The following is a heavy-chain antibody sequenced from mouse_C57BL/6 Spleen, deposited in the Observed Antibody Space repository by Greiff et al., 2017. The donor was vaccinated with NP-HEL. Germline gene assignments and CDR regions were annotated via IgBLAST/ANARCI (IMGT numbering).Heavy chain of an antibody. V-gene: IGHV1-19*01. J-gene: IGHJ4*01. D-gene: IGHD1-1*01. CDR2: INPYNGGT. CDR1: GYTFTDYY. Sequence: EVQLQQSGPVLVKPGASVKMSCKASGYTFTDYYMNWVKQSHGKSLEWIGVINPYNGGTSYNQKFKGKATLTVDKSSSTAYMELNSLTSEDSAVYYCARPGVVDAMDYWGQGTSVTVSS. CDR3: ARPGVVDAMDY.